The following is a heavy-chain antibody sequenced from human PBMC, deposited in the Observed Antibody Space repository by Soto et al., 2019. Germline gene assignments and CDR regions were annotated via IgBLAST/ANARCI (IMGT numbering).Heavy chain of an antibody. J-gene: IGHJ4*02. V-gene: IGHV3-9*01. CDR3: AKGASTTVFAFNDY. CDR1: GFTFDDYV. CDR2: ISWNSGNL. Sequence: EVQLVESGGGLVQPGRSLRLSCAASGFTFDDYVMHWVRQGPGKGLEWVSSISWNSGNLGYADSVKGRFTISRDNAKNCLYLQMNSLRGEDTALYYCAKGASTTVFAFNDYWGQGTLVTVSS. D-gene: IGHD4-17*01.